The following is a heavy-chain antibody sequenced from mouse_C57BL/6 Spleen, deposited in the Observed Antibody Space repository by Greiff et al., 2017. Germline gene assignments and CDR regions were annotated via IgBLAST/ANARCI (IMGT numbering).Heavy chain of an antibody. CDR3: AREGIYDGYYDYYAMDY. J-gene: IGHJ4*01. D-gene: IGHD2-3*01. V-gene: IGHV3-6*01. CDR1: GYSITSGYY. CDR2: ISYDGSN. Sequence: VQLQHSGPGLVKPSQSLSLTCSVTGYSITSGYYWNWIRQFPGKKLEWMGYISYDGSNNYNPSLKNRISITRDTSKNQFFLKLNSVTTEDTATYYCAREGIYDGYYDYYAMDYWGQGTSVTVSS.